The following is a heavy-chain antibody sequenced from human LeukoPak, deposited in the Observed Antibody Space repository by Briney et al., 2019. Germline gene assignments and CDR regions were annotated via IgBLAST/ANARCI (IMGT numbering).Heavy chain of an antibody. Sequence: PSETLSHTCTVSGGSISNYYWSWIRQPPGKALEWIGYIYYTGTTKYNPSLKSRATISLDTSKNQFSLKLTSVTAADTALFFCARGYDIDVWGQGTTVTVSS. CDR3: ARGYDIDV. CDR1: GGSISNYY. V-gene: IGHV4-59*01. CDR2: IYYTGTT. J-gene: IGHJ6*02.